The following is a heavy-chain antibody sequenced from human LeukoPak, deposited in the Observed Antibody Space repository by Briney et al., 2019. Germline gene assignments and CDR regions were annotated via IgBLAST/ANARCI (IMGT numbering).Heavy chain of an antibody. CDR1: GYTFTGYY. CDR3: ARDYGGWFGELFQKSRTRGAFDS. J-gene: IGHJ4*02. Sequence: ASVKVSCKASGYTFTGYYMHWVRQAPGQGLEWMGWINPNSGGTNYAQKFQGRVTMTRDTSISTAYMELSRLRSDDTAVYYCARDYGGWFGELFQKSRTRGAFDSWGQGTLVTVSS. D-gene: IGHD3-10*01. CDR2: INPNSGGT. V-gene: IGHV1-2*02.